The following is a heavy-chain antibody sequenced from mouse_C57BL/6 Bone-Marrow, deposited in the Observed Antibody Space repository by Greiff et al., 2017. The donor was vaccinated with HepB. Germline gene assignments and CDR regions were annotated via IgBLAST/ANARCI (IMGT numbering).Heavy chain of an antibody. J-gene: IGHJ4*01. CDR3: TWLLRAMDY. V-gene: IGHV6-3*01. D-gene: IGHD2-3*01. CDR2: IRLKSDNYAT. Sequence: DVKLQESGGGLVQPGGSMKLSCVASGFTFSNYWMNWVRQSPEKGLEWVAQIRLKSDNYATHYAESVKGRFTISRDDSKSSVYLQRNKLRAEDTGIYYCTWLLRAMDYWGQGTSVTVSS. CDR1: GFTFSNYW.